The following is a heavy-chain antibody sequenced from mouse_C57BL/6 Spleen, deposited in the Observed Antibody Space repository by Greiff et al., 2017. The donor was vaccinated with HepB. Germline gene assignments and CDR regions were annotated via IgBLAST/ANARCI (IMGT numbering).Heavy chain of an antibody. J-gene: IGHJ4*01. CDR3: AREGGLTGKAMDY. CDR2: IDPNSGGT. Sequence: VKLQQPGAELVKPGASVKLSCKASGYTFTSYWMHWVKQRPGRGLEWIGRIDPNSGGTKYNEKFKSKATLTVDKPSSTAYMQLSSLTSEDAAVYCCAREGGLTGKAMDYWGQGTSVTVAS. V-gene: IGHV1-72*01. D-gene: IGHD4-1*01. CDR1: GYTFTSYW.